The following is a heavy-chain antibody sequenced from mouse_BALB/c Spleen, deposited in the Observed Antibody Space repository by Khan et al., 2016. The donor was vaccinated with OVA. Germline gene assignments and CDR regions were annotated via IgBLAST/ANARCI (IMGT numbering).Heavy chain of an antibody. CDR1: GFSLTGYG. D-gene: IGHD2-10*01. J-gene: IGHJ4*01. Sequence: QVQLKQSGPGLVAPSQSLSITCTVSGFSLTGYGVNWVRQPPGKGLEWLGMIWGDGTTDYNSTLKSRLSISKDISKSQVFLKMNSLQTDDKARYYCARAYYGNCREAMDYWSQGTSVTVSS. CDR3: ARAYYGNCREAMDY. V-gene: IGHV2-6-7*01. CDR2: IWGDGTT.